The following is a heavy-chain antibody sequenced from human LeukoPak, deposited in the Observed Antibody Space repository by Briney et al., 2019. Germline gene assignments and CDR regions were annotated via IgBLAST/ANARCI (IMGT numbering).Heavy chain of an antibody. J-gene: IGHJ6*02. V-gene: IGHV1-69*05. Sequence: SVKVSCKASGGTFSSYAISWVRQAPGQGLEWMGGIIPIFGTANYAQKFQGRVTMTRDTSTSTVYMELSSLRSEDTAVYYCARDLRGYSYYYGMDVWGQGTTVTVSS. CDR2: IIPIFGTA. D-gene: IGHD5-12*01. CDR3: ARDLRGYSYYYGMDV. CDR1: GGTFSSYA.